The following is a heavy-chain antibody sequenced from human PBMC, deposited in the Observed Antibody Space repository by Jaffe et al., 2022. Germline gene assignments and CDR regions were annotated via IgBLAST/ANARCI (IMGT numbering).Heavy chain of an antibody. CDR3: ARRTPVSGCSSTSCSDDFDY. Sequence: QVQLQESGPGLVKPSGTLSLTCAVSGGSISSSNWWSWVRQPPGKGLEWIGEIYHSGSTNYNPSLKSRVTISVDKSKNQFSLKLSSVTAADTAVYYCARRTPVSGCSSTSCSDDFDYWGQGTLVTVSS. D-gene: IGHD2-2*01. CDR2: IYHSGST. V-gene: IGHV4-4*02. CDR1: GGSISSSNW. J-gene: IGHJ4*02.